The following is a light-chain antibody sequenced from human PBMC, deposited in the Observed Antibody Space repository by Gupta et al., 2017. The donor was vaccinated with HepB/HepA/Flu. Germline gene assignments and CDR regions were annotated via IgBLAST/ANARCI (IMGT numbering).Light chain of an antibody. CDR3: QQHDGGPWT. Sequence: DIVMTQSPDSLAVSLGERATINCRSSQSIFDSSNNQNCLAWYQQKPGQHPKLLIYWASTRESGVPDRSSGGGAGTDCPLTISSGQAEDVCVEYCQQHDGGPWTFGQGTRVEIK. V-gene: IGKV4-1*01. J-gene: IGKJ1*01. CDR1: QSIFDSSNNQNC. CDR2: WAS.